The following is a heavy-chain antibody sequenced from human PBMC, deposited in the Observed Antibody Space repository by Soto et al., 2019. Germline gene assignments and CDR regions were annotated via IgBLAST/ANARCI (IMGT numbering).Heavy chain of an antibody. CDR3: AKGDSYSTGNWFDP. CDR1: GFPFSSYA. D-gene: IGHD2-21*02. Sequence: GGSLRLSCVASGFPFSSYALTWVRQTPGKGLEWVSSISGSGSNTYYADSVRGRFTVSRDNSKNTLYLQMNNLRVEDTGVYYCAKGDSYSTGNWFDPWGQGTLVTVSS. V-gene: IGHV3-23*01. CDR2: ISGSGSNT. J-gene: IGHJ5*02.